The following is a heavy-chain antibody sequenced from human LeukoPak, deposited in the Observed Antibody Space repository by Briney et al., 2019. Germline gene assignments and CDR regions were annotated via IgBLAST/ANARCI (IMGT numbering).Heavy chain of an antibody. CDR2: ISGSGGST. V-gene: IGHV3-23*01. D-gene: IGHD6-19*01. CDR1: GFTFSSYA. Sequence: GGSLRLSCAASGFTFSSYAMSWVRQAPGKGLEWVSAISGSGGSTYYADSVKGRFTISRDNAKNTLHLQMNSLRAEDTAVYYCARGLAVAGNCMDVWGQGTTVTVSS. CDR3: ARGLAVAGNCMDV. J-gene: IGHJ6*02.